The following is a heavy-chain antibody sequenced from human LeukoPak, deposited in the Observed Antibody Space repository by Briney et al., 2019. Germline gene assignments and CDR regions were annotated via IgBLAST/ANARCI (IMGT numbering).Heavy chain of an antibody. Sequence: ASVKVSCKASGGTFSSYAISWVRQAPGQGLEWMGGIIPIFGTANYAQKFQGRVTITADKSTSTAYMELSSLRSEDTAVYYCARGTRYCSGGSCYRFDPWGQGTLVTVSS. V-gene: IGHV1-69*06. CDR2: IIPIFGTA. CDR3: ARGTRYCSGGSCYRFDP. CDR1: GGTFSSYA. J-gene: IGHJ5*02. D-gene: IGHD2-15*01.